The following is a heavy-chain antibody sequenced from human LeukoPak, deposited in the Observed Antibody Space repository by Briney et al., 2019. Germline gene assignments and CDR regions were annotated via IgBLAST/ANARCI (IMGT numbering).Heavy chain of an antibody. D-gene: IGHD5/OR15-5a*01. V-gene: IGHV3-33*01. J-gene: IGHJ4*02. Sequence: ERSLRLSCAASGFTFSSYAMHWVRQAPGKGLEWVAVIWYDGNNIYYVDSVKGRFTISRDNSKNKLYLQMNSLRAEDTAVYYCARESTRGISPDYWGQGTLVTVSS. CDR2: IWYDGNNI. CDR3: ARESTRGISPDY. CDR1: GFTFSSYA.